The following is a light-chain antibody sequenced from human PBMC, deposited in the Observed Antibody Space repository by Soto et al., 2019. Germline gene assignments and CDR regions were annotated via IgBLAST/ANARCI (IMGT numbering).Light chain of an antibody. CDR3: QQYNNWQT. CDR2: GAS. V-gene: IGKV3D-7*01. Sequence: EIVMTQSPATLSLSPGERATLSCRASQSVSSSYLSWYQQKPGQAPRLLIYGASTRATGIPARFSGSGSGTDFTLTISSLQPEDFAVYYCQQYNNWQTFGQGTKVDNK. J-gene: IGKJ1*01. CDR1: QSVSSSY.